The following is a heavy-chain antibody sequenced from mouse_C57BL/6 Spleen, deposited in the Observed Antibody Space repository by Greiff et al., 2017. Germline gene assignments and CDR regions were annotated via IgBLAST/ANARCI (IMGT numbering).Heavy chain of an antibody. CDR1: GYTFTDYE. V-gene: IGHV1-15*01. CDR2: IDPETGGT. Sequence: VQLQQSGAELVRPGASVTLSCKASGYTFTDYEMHWVKQTPVHGLEWIGAIDPETGGTAYNQKFKGKAILTADKSSSTAYMELRSLTSEDSAVYYCTRDYYGRTSFGYWGQGTTLTVSS. CDR3: TRDYYGRTSFGY. D-gene: IGHD1-1*01. J-gene: IGHJ2*01.